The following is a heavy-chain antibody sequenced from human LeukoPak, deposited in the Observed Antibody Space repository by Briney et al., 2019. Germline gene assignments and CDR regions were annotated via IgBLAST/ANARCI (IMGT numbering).Heavy chain of an antibody. CDR2: IIPILGIA. CDR1: GGTFSSYA. V-gene: IGHV1-69*04. J-gene: IGHJ5*02. D-gene: IGHD5/OR15-5a*01. CDR3: ARDGSSHNWFDP. Sequence: SVKVSCKASGGTFSSYAISWVRQAPGQGLEWMGRIIPILGIANYAQKFQGRVTITADKSTSTAYMELSSLGSEDTAVYYCARDGSSHNWFDPWGQGTLVTVSS.